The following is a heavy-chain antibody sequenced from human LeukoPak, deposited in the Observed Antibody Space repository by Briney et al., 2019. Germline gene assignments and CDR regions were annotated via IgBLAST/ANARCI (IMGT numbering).Heavy chain of an antibody. Sequence: GGSLRLSCAASRFTFSTYSMNWVRQAPGKGLEWVSSISSRSSYIYSTDSLKGRFTISRDNAKNSLYLQMNSLRAEDTAVYYCARALTGAGTDWYFDLWGRGTLVTVSS. CDR3: ARALTGAGTDWYFDL. D-gene: IGHD6-19*01. CDR1: RFTFSTYS. CDR2: ISSRSSYI. V-gene: IGHV3-21*01. J-gene: IGHJ2*01.